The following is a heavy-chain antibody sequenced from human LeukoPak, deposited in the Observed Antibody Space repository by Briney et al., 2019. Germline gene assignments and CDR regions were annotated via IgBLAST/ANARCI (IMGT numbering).Heavy chain of an antibody. CDR1: GGSISSGDYY. CDR3: ARDNSDILTGYYRAFDY. J-gene: IGHJ4*02. D-gene: IGHD3-9*01. V-gene: IGHV4-61*02. Sequence: SETLSLTCTVSGGSISSGDYYWSWIRQPAGKGLEWSGRIYTSGSTNYNPSLKSRVTMSVDTSKNQFSLKLSSVTAADTAVYYCARDNSDILTGYYRAFDYWGQGTLVTVSS. CDR2: IYTSGST.